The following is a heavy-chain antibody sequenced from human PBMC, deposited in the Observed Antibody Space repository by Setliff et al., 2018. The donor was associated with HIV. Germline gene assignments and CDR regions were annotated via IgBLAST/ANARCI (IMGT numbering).Heavy chain of an antibody. D-gene: IGHD2-15*01. J-gene: IGHJ4*02. Sequence: PSETLSLTCTVSGGSISSYYWSWIRQPPGKGLEWIGYIYYSGSTNYNPSLKSRVTISVDNSKNTLYLQMNSLRAEDTAVYYCANELERYTTKWSPLDYWGQGTLVTVSS. CDR3: ANELERYTTKWSPLDY. CDR2: IYYSGST. CDR1: GGSISSYY. V-gene: IGHV4-59*01.